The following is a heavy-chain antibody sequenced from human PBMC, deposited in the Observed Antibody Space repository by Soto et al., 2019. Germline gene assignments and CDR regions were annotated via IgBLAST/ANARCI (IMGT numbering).Heavy chain of an antibody. CDR3: ARRCPNDVCFDY. V-gene: IGHV3-7*01. J-gene: IGHJ4*02. D-gene: IGHD2-8*01. CDR1: GVTYGCFW. Sequence: PGGPLRLSCTVSGVTYGCFWMIWVRQSPGKGLEWVDNIRQDGSEKYYVDSVRGRFTFSRDNPKNSLYLQMNSLRAEDTAVYHCARRCPNDVCFDYWGQGTLVTASS. CDR2: IRQDGSEK.